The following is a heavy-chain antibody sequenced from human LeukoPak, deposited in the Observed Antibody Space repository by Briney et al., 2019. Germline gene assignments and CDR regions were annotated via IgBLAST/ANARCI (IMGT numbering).Heavy chain of an antibody. CDR1: GFTFSSYW. D-gene: IGHD3-10*01. CDR2: IKQDGSEK. J-gene: IGHJ6*02. Sequence: TGGSLRLSCAASGFTFSSYWMSWVRQAPGKGLEWVANIKQDGSEKYYVDSVKGRFTISRDNAKNSLYLQMNSLRAEDTAVYYCASFKTRDYYGPRSAGSDHPHYYYYGMDVWGQGTTVTVSS. CDR3: ASFKTRDYYGPRSAGSDHPHYYYYGMDV. V-gene: IGHV3-7*01.